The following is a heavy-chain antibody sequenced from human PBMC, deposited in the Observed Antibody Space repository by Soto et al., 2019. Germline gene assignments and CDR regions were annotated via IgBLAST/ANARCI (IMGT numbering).Heavy chain of an antibody. CDR3: ARQDYYGSGPYSYGLDV. CDR2: IYYSGST. V-gene: IGHV4-59*08. J-gene: IGHJ6*02. D-gene: IGHD3-10*01. Sequence: QVQLQESGPGLVKPSETLSLICTVSGGSISSYYWSWIRQPPGKGLEWIGYIYYSGSTNYNPSLKSRVTISVDTSKTQFSLKLSSVTAADTAVYYCARQDYYGSGPYSYGLDVWGQGTTVTVSS. CDR1: GGSISSYY.